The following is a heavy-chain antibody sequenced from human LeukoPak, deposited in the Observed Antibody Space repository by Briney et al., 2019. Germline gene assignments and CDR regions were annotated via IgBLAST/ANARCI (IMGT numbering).Heavy chain of an antibody. D-gene: IGHD3-3*01. V-gene: IGHV3-48*01. J-gene: IGHJ5*02. CDR1: GFTFSSYS. CDR3: ARVKGITIVGVTYNWFDP. Sequence: GGSLRLSCAASGFTFSSYSMNWVRQAPGKGLEWVSYISSSSSTIYYADTVKGRFTISRDNAKNSLYLQMSSLRAEETAVYYCARVKGITIVGVTYNWFDPWGQGTLVTVSS. CDR2: ISSSSSTI.